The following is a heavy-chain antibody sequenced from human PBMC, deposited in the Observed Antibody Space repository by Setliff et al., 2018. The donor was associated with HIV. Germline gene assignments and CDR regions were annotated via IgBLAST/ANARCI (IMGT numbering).Heavy chain of an antibody. CDR2: IYAGGST. CDR1: DGSVSSSSYY. J-gene: IGHJ4*02. Sequence: PSETLSLTCTVSDGSVSSSSYYWAWIRQSPGKGLEWIGSIYAGGSTYYQPSLKSRVTISVDTSKNQLSLKLSSVTAADTAVYYCAREIYGGNSRPFDYWGQGTLVTVSS. D-gene: IGHD4-17*01. V-gene: IGHV4-39*07. CDR3: AREIYGGNSRPFDY.